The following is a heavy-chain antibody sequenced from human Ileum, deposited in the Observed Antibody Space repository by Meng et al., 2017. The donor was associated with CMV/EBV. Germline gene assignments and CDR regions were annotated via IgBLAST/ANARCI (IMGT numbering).Heavy chain of an antibody. Sequence: GESLKISCAASGFTFSSYWMHWVRQAPGKGLVWVSGIKSDGSTTNYADSVKGRFTISRDNAKNTLYLQMNSLRAEDTAVYYCARGGIVGATGAYIPFDIWGQGKMV. V-gene: IGHV3-74*01. CDR1: GFTFSSYW. CDR3: ARGGIVGATGAYIPFDI. CDR2: IKSDGSTT. D-gene: IGHD1-26*01. J-gene: IGHJ3*02.